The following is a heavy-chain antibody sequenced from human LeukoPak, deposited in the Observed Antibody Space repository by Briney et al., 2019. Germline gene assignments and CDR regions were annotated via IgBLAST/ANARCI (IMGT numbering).Heavy chain of an antibody. CDR2: IYYSGST. CDR3: AREVAVAGNTGSFDP. V-gene: IGHV4-59*01. D-gene: IGHD6-19*01. J-gene: IGHJ5*02. Sequence: SETLSLTCTVSGGSISSYYWSWIRQPPGKGLEWIGYIYYSGSTNYNPSLKSRLAISVDTSKNQFSLNLTSVTAADTAVYFCAREVAVAGNTGSFDPWGQGTLVTVSS. CDR1: GGSISSYY.